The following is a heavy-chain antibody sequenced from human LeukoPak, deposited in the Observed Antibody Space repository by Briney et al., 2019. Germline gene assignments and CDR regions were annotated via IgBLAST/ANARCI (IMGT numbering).Heavy chain of an antibody. V-gene: IGHV3-33*06. CDR1: GFTFGSYG. D-gene: IGHD3-22*01. Sequence: GRSLRLSCAASGFTFGSYGMHWVRQAPGKGLEWVAVIWYDGSNKYYADSVKGRFTISRDNSKNTLYLQMNSLRAEDTAVYYCAKPRNYYDSEYYFDYWGQGTLVTVSS. CDR3: AKPRNYYDSEYYFDY. J-gene: IGHJ4*02. CDR2: IWYDGSNK.